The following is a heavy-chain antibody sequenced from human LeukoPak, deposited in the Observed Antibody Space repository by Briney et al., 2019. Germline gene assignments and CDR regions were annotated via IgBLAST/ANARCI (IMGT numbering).Heavy chain of an antibody. J-gene: IGHJ4*02. CDR3: AKDVRLYYGTAGTVGY. V-gene: IGHV3-30*18. Sequence: GGSLRLSCAASGFTFSSYGMHWVRQAPGKGLEWVAVISYDGSNKYYADSVKGRFTISRDNSKNTLYLQMNSLRAEDTAVYYCAKDVRLYYGTAGTVGYWGQGTLVTVSS. CDR1: GFTFSSYG. D-gene: IGHD3-10*01. CDR2: ISYDGSNK.